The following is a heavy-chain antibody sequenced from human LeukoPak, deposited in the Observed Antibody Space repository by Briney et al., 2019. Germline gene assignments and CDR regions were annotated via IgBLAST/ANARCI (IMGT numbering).Heavy chain of an antibody. Sequence: GGSLRLSCAASGFTFSSYGMHWVRQAPGKGLEWEAVISYDGSNKYYADSVKGRFTISRDNSKNTLYLQMNSLRAEDTAVYYCAKNDAYGGQYYWGQGTLVTVSS. CDR2: ISYDGSNK. CDR1: GFTFSSYG. V-gene: IGHV3-30*18. CDR3: AKNDAYGGQYY. J-gene: IGHJ4*02. D-gene: IGHD4-23*01.